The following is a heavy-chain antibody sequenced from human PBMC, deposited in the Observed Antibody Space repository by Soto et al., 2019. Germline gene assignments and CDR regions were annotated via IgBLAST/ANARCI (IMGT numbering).Heavy chain of an antibody. J-gene: IGHJ4*02. Sequence: ASVKVSCKASGYTFTSYGISWVRQAPGQGLEWVGWISAYNGNTNYAQKLQGRVTMTTDTSTSTAYMELRSLRSDDTAVYYCARDQCRSTSCYSAGNDYWGQGTLVTVSS. CDR3: ARDQCRSTSCYSAGNDY. CDR2: ISAYNGNT. D-gene: IGHD2-2*01. CDR1: GYTFTSYG. V-gene: IGHV1-18*01.